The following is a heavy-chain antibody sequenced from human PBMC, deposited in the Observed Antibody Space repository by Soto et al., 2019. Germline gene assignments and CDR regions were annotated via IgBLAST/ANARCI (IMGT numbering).Heavy chain of an antibody. J-gene: IGHJ4*02. CDR2: IYPGDSDT. Sequence: GESLKISCKASGYSFSHYWIAWVRHTPGKGLEWMGVIYPGDSDTRYSPSFQGQVTISADTSTYTAYLQWNSLKASDTALYFCARSDFWSGKFGYWGRGTLVTVST. CDR3: ARSDFWSGKFGY. D-gene: IGHD3-3*01. V-gene: IGHV5-51*01. CDR1: GYSFSHYW.